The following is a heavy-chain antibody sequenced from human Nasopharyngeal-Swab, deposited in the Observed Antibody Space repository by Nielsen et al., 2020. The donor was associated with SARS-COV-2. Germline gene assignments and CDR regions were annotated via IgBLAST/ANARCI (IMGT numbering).Heavy chain of an antibody. V-gene: IGHV3-48*04. D-gene: IGHD3-16*02. CDR2: ISSSSSTI. CDR3: ARLGELSLRHYYYGMDV. J-gene: IGHJ6*02. Sequence: GESLKTSCAASGFTFSSYSMNWVRQAPGKGLEWVSYISSSSSTIYYADSVKGRFTISRDNAKNSLYLQMNSLRAEDTAVYYCARLGELSLRHYYYGMDVWGQGTTVTVSS. CDR1: GFTFSSYS.